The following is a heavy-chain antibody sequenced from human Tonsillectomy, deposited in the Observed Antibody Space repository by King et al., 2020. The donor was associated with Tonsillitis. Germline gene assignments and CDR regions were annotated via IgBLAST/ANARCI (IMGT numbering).Heavy chain of an antibody. CDR3: AREGSGGSYYQGAFDI. Sequence: VQLVESGAEVKKPGASVTVSCKASGYTFTSYYMHWVRQAPGQGLEWMGIINPSGGSTSYAQKFQGRVTMTRDTSTSTVYMELSSLRSEDTAVYYCAREGSGGSYYQGAFDIWGQGTMVTVSS. J-gene: IGHJ3*02. CDR1: GYTFTSYY. V-gene: IGHV1-46*03. CDR2: INPSGGST. D-gene: IGHD1-26*01.